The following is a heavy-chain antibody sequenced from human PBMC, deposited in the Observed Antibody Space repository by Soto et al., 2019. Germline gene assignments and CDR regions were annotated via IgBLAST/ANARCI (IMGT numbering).Heavy chain of an antibody. CDR2: IQYSGYT. D-gene: IGHD1-26*01. V-gene: IGHV4-4*07. Sequence: PSETLSLTCSVSADSISSYYWSWIRQPAGKGLEWIGRIQYSGYTNYNPSLKSRATMSVDTSKNQFSLKLTSMTATDTAVYYCAREGGYSENFYTPFDYWGQGTLVTVSS. CDR3: AREGGYSENFYTPFDY. J-gene: IGHJ4*02. CDR1: ADSISSYY.